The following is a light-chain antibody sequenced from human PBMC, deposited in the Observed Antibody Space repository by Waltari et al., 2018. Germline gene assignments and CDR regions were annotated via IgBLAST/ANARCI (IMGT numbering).Light chain of an antibody. Sequence: QSVLPQPPSVSGAPGQRVTISCTGSSSNIGATYGVNWYQHLPVTAPKLLIFGDTNRPAWVPDRFSGSKAGTSASLAITGLQAEDEADYYCQSYDRSLSASIFGGGTKLIVL. CDR1: SSNIGATYG. CDR2: GDT. V-gene: IGLV1-40*01. J-gene: IGLJ2*01. CDR3: QSYDRSLSASI.